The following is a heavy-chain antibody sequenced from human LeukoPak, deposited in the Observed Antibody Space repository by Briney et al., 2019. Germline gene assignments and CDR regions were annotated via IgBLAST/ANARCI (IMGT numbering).Heavy chain of an antibody. Sequence: GGSLRHSCAASGFTVSNNYMSWVRQAPGKGLEWVSLIYSGGSTYYADSVKGRFTISRDNSKNILFLQMTSLRAEDTALYFCAVYSSLDYWGQGTLVTVSS. CDR3: AVYSSLDY. D-gene: IGHD3-22*01. CDR2: IYSGGST. V-gene: IGHV3-53*01. CDR1: GFTVSNNY. J-gene: IGHJ4*02.